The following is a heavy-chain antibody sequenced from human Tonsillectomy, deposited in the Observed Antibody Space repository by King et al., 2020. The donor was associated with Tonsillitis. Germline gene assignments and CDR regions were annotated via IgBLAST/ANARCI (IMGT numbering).Heavy chain of an antibody. V-gene: IGHV4-59*01. D-gene: IGHD6-13*01. CDR3: ARCGASSSWYYYYYMDV. Sequence: PLQESGPGLVKPSETLSLTCTVSGGSISSYYWSWLRQPPGKGLEWIGYIYYSGSTNYNPSLKSRVTISVDTSKNQFSLKLSSVTAADTAVYYCARCGASSSWYYYYYMDVWGKGTTVTVSS. CDR1: GGSISSYY. J-gene: IGHJ6*03. CDR2: IYYSGST.